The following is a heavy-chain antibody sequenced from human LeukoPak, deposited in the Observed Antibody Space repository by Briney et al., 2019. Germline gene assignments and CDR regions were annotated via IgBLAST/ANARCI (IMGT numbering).Heavy chain of an antibody. Sequence: TGGSLRLSCAASGFTFSSYDMHWVRRATGKGLEWVSAIGTAGDTYYPGSVKGRFTISRENAKNSLYLQMNSLRAEDTAVYYCARAQSGSYYPGYAFDIWGQGTMVTVSS. CDR2: IGTAGDT. D-gene: IGHD1-26*01. CDR1: GFTFSSYD. CDR3: ARAQSGSYYPGYAFDI. V-gene: IGHV3-13*01. J-gene: IGHJ3*02.